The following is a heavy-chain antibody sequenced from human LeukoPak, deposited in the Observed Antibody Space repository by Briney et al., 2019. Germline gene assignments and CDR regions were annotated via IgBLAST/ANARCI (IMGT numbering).Heavy chain of an antibody. CDR1: GGSISGSSYY. Sequence: PSETLSLTCTVSGGSISGSSYYWGWIRQPPGKGLEWIGSIYYSGSTYYNPSLKSRVTLSVDTSKNQFSLKLNSVTATDTAVYYCARHYDYWGPGTLVTVSS. CDR2: IYYSGST. CDR3: ARHYDY. V-gene: IGHV4-39*01. J-gene: IGHJ4*02.